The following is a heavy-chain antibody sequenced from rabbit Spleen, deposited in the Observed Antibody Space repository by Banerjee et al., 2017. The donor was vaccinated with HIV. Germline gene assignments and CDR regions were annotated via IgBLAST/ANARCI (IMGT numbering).Heavy chain of an antibody. CDR2: IGTGDGTT. CDR3: ARDADSSRSSVYMDRLNL. V-gene: IGHV1S45*01. CDR1: GFSFSSSYW. J-gene: IGHJ5*01. Sequence: QEQLEESGGDLVKPEGSLTLTCTASGFSFSSSYWICWVRQAPGKGLEWIGCIGTGDGTTAYANWAKGRFTISKASSTTVTLQMTSLAAADTATYFCARDADSSRSSVYMDRLNLWGPGTLVTVS. D-gene: IGHD1-1*01.